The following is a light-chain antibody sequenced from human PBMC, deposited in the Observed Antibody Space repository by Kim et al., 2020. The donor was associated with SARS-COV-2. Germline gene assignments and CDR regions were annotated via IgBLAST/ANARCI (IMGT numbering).Light chain of an antibody. CDR1: NLGDKY. V-gene: IGLV3-1*01. CDR3: QAWDSSTAS. J-gene: IGLJ2*01. CDR2: QDT. Sequence: SYELTQPPSVSVSPGQTATITCSGDNLGDKYACWYQQKPGLSPVLVIYQDTKRPSGIPERFSGSNSGNTATLTISGTQAVDEADYYCQAWDSSTASFGGGTKLTVL.